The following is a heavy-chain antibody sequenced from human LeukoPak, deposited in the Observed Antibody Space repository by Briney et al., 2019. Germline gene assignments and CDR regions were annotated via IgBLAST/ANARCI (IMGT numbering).Heavy chain of an antibody. Sequence: SETLSLTCTVSGGSISGSSYYWGWIRQPPGKGLEWIGSIYYSGSTYYNPSLKSRVTISVDTSKNQFSLKLSSVTAADTAVYYCARLPTYYDFWSGYHSSSFDYWGQGTLVTVSS. CDR3: ARLPTYYDFWSGYHSSSFDY. CDR1: GGSISGSSYY. D-gene: IGHD3-3*01. V-gene: IGHV4-39*01. J-gene: IGHJ4*02. CDR2: IYYSGST.